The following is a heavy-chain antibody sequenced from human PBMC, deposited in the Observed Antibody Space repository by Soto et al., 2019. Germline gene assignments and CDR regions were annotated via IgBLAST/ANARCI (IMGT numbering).Heavy chain of an antibody. J-gene: IGHJ4*02. CDR3: ASTRYCSGGSCDPGLDY. D-gene: IGHD2-15*01. Sequence: PSETLSLTCAVYGGSFSGYYWSWIRQPPGKGLEWIGEINHSGSTNYNPSLKSRVTISVDTPKNQFSLKLSSVTAADTAVYYCASTRYCSGGSCDPGLDYRGQGTLVTVSS. CDR1: GGSFSGYY. CDR2: INHSGST. V-gene: IGHV4-34*01.